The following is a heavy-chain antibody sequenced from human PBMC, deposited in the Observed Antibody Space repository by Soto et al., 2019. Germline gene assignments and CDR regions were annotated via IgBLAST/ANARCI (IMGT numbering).Heavy chain of an antibody. Sequence: QVQLQESGPGLVKPSETLSLTCTVSGDSVSSSYYYWGWIRQPPGKGLEWIGSIFYSGSTYYNPSLKSRVTISVDTSKNQFPLKLSSVTAADTAVYYCARRGSSRQIYHYGMDVWGQGTTVTVSS. CDR2: IFYSGST. CDR3: ARRGSSRQIYHYGMDV. D-gene: IGHD6-13*01. V-gene: IGHV4-39*01. J-gene: IGHJ6*02. CDR1: GDSVSSSYYY.